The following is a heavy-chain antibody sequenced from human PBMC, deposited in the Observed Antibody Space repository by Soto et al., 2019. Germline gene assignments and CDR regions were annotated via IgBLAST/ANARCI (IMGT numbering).Heavy chain of an antibody. CDR2: ISAYNGNT. Sequence: GASVKVSCKASGYTFTSYGISWVRQAPGQGLEWMGWISAYNGNTNYAQKLQGRVTMTTDTSTSTAYLELRSLRSDDTAVYYCARDLGVAAAGDYSYYGMDVWGQGTTVTVSS. J-gene: IGHJ6*02. D-gene: IGHD6-13*01. CDR3: ARDLGVAAAGDYSYYGMDV. V-gene: IGHV1-18*04. CDR1: GYTFTSYG.